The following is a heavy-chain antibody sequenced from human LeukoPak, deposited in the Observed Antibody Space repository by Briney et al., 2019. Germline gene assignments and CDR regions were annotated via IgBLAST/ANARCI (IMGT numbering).Heavy chain of an antibody. CDR2: INQSGST. CDR3: ARYVPVKTGTTRASFDY. CDR1: GGSFSDYD. V-gene: IGHV4-34*01. J-gene: IGHJ4*02. D-gene: IGHD1-1*01. Sequence: SETLSLTCAVYGGSFSDYDWSWIRQPPGKGLEWIGEINQSGSTNCAPSLKSRVSMSIDTSKSQFSLNLRSVTAADTAVYYCARYVPVKTGTTRASFDYWGQGALVTVSS.